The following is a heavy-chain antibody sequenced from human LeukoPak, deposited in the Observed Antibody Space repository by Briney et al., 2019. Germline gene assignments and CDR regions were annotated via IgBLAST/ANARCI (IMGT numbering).Heavy chain of an antibody. CDR2: ISAYNGNT. CDR1: GGTFSGYA. CDR3: ARGLEWLTRRHTWFDP. V-gene: IGHV1-18*01. J-gene: IGHJ5*02. D-gene: IGHD3-3*01. Sequence: ASVKVSCKASGGTFSGYAISWVRQAPGQGLEWMGWISAYNGNTNYAQKLQGRVTMTTDTSTSTAYMELRSLRSDDTAVYYCARGLEWLTRRHTWFDPWGQGTLVTVSS.